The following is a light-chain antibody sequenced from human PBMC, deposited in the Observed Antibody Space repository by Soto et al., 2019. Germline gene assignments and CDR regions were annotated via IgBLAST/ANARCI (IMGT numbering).Light chain of an antibody. CDR1: QSLSGSL. CDR2: SAS. CDR3: QQNGSLPIT. Sequence: ETVLTQSPATLSLSPGERATLSCRTSQSLSGSLLAWYQQKPRATPRLLIYSASNRATGIPDRFSGSGSGTDFTLTISRLEPEDFVVYYCQQNGSLPITFGQGTRLEIK. V-gene: IGKV3-20*01. J-gene: IGKJ5*01.